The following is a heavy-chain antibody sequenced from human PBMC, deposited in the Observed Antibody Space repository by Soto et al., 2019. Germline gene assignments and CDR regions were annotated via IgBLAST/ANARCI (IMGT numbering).Heavy chain of an antibody. V-gene: IGHV4-4*07. D-gene: IGHD7-27*01. CDR3: SRESGENCTYEAH. CDR1: GAYISKFS. Sequence: PSDPLSLTCKVSGAYISKFSWFWIRHPAWMGRQCIRRITNNGNTQTDPTLKSRVTMSIDTYRNHFSLNLQSATAADRDLYYCSRESGENCTYEAHWGPGTLVTVSS. CDR2: ITNNGNT. J-gene: IGHJ1*01.